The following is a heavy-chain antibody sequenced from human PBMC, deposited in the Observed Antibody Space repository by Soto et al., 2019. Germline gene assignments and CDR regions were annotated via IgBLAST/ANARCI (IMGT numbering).Heavy chain of an antibody. CDR2: ICSGGST. D-gene: IGHD3-10*01. CDR3: GRWCTYYYGSGGYYNRFLAFDP. V-gene: IGHV3-53*01. CDR1: GFTVSSNY. Sequence: GGSLRLSCAASGFTVSSNYMSWVRQAPGKGLEWVSVICSGGSTYYADSVKGRFTSSRDNSKNTLYLQMNSLSAEDTAVYYCGRWCTYYYGSGGYYNRFLAFDPWGQGTLVTSPQ. J-gene: IGHJ5*02.